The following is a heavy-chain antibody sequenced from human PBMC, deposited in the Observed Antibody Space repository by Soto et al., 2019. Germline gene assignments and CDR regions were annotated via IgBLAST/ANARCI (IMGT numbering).Heavy chain of an antibody. V-gene: IGHV4-30-2*01. CDR2: IYQTGTT. Sequence: LPLHESGSGLVNPSETLSLPCTVSGASITSDGHSWRWIRQPPGEALEWIGYIYQTGTTQYNPSLISRVSIAADRSKNQFSLHLTSVTAADTAVYYCARAVFCTDGFCFPNWLDPWGQGILVTVSS. CDR3: ARAVFCTDGFCFPNWLDP. J-gene: IGHJ5*02. CDR1: GASITSDGHS. D-gene: IGHD2-8*01.